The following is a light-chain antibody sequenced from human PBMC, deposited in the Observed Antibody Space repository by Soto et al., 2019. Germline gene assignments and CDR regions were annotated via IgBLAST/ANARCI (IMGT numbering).Light chain of an antibody. CDR2: GAS. CDR1: HSVTGSA. Sequence: EIVLPQSPGTLSLSPGERATLSCRASHSVTGSALAWYQQRPGQAPRLLISGASSRATGIPDRFSGSGSVTDFTLTISRLEPEDFAVYSCQQYGDSPKTFGQGTKVEIK. V-gene: IGKV3-20*01. CDR3: QQYGDSPKT. J-gene: IGKJ1*01.